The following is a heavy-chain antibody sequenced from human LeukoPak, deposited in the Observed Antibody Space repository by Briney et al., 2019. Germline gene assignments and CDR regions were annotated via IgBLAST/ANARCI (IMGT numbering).Heavy chain of an antibody. CDR1: GYTFTNYA. CDR2: INAGNDNT. J-gene: IGHJ6*03. V-gene: IGHV1-3*03. Sequence: ASVKVSCKASGYTFTNYAMHWVRQAPGQRLEWMGWINAGNDNTKYSQEFQGRVTITRDTSASTAYMELSSLRSEDMAVYYCARGLNYYYYMDVWGKGTTVTVSS. CDR3: ARGLNYYYYMDV.